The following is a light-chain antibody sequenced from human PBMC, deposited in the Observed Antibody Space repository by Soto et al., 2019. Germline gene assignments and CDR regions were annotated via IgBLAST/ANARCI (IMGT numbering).Light chain of an antibody. CDR2: AAS. Sequence: IQLTQSPSSLSASVGDRVTITCRASQGINNYLGWYQQKPGKAPKLLIYAASTLLSGVPLRFSGSGSGTDFTLTISSLQPEDFATYYCPQLDSYPLTFGGGTKVEIK. J-gene: IGKJ4*01. V-gene: IGKV1-9*01. CDR3: PQLDSYPLT. CDR1: QGINNY.